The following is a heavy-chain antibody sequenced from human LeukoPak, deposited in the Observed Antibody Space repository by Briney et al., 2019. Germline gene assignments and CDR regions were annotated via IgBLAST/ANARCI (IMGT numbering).Heavy chain of an antibody. CDR1: GGSISSGDYY. J-gene: IGHJ4*02. V-gene: IGHV4-30-4*08. CDR2: IYYSGST. Sequence: SETLSLTCTVSGGSISSGDYYWSWIRQPPGKGLEWIGYIYYSGSTYYNPSLKSRVTISVDTSKNQFPLKLSSVTAADTAVYYCARVISYYDSSGYYTPFDYWGQGTLVTVSS. D-gene: IGHD3-22*01. CDR3: ARVISYYDSSGYYTPFDY.